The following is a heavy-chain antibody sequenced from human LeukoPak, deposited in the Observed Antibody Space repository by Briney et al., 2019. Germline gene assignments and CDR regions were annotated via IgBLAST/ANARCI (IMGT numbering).Heavy chain of an antibody. CDR1: GGPISSYY. CDR3: ARGNPYYYDSSGYPEPPFFDY. V-gene: IGHV4-59*01. D-gene: IGHD3-22*01. Sequence: SETLSLTRTVSGGPISSYYWSWIRQPPGKGLVWLGYIYYSGSTNYNPSLKSRVTISVDTSKNQFSLKLSSVTAADTAVYYCARGNPYYYDSSGYPEPPFFDYWGQGTLVTVSS. CDR2: IYYSGST. J-gene: IGHJ4*02.